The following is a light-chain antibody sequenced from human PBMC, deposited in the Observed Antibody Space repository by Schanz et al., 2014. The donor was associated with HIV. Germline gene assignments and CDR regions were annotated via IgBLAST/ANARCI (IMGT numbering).Light chain of an antibody. V-gene: IGKV3-20*01. J-gene: IGKJ1*01. Sequence: EIVLTQSPGTLSLSPGERATPSCRASQSVSSSYLAWYQQKPGQAPRLLISGASTRATGTPARFSGSGSGTDFTLTISSLQPEDFATYYCQQSYSTTWTFGQGTKVEIK. CDR1: QSVSSSY. CDR3: QQSYSTTWT. CDR2: GAS.